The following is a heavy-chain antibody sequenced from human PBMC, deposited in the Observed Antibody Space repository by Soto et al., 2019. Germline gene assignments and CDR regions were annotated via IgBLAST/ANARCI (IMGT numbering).Heavy chain of an antibody. Sequence: GGSLRLSCAASGFTVSSSYMSWVRQAPGKGLEWVSVIYRGGDTYYAHSVKGRFTISRDNSKNTLYLQMNSLRGEDTAVYYCARVRAFGCTSTTCYFDSGWFDPWGRGTLVTVSS. V-gene: IGHV3-66*01. CDR3: ARVRAFGCTSTTCYFDSGWFDP. CDR1: GFTVSSSY. J-gene: IGHJ5*02. D-gene: IGHD2-2*01. CDR2: IYRGGDT.